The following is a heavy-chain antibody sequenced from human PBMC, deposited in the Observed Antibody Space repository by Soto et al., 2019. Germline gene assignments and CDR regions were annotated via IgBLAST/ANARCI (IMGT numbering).Heavy chain of an antibody. J-gene: IGHJ6*02. CDR2: IWYDGSNK. Sequence: PGGSLRLSCAASGFTFSSYGMHWVRQAPGKGLEWVAVIWYDGSNKYYADSVKGRFTISRDNSKNTLYLQMNSLRAEDTAVYYCARDRVTILWSYGMDVWGQGTTVTVSS. CDR3: ARDRVTILWSYGMDV. V-gene: IGHV3-33*01. CDR1: GFTFSSYG. D-gene: IGHD3-3*01.